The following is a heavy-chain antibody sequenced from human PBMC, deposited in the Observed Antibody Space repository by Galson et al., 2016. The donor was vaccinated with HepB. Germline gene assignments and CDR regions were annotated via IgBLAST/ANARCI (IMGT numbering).Heavy chain of an antibody. D-gene: IGHD2-2*01. Sequence: SETLSLTCTVSGGSFSNYHWSWIRQTPGKGLEWIGYIYHSGSTNYTPSLRGRVAISMDTSKNQFSLKLSSVPAADTAVYYCARGTLFCMSSTCYYWYFDLWGRGTLVTVSS. CDR2: IYHSGST. CDR1: GGSFSNYH. CDR3: ARGTLFCMSSTCYYWYFDL. V-gene: IGHV4-59*01. J-gene: IGHJ2*01.